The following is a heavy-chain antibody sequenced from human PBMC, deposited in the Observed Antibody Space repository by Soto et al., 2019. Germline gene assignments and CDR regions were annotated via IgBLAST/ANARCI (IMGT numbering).Heavy chain of an antibody. CDR2: IDPSDSYT. CDR1: GYSFTSYW. Sequence: XESLKISCRGCGYSFTSYWISWVRQMPGKGLEWMGRIDPSDSYTNYSPSFQGHVTISADKSISTAYLQWSSLKASDTAMYYCASLAGATGAFDIWGQGTIVTVSS. D-gene: IGHD1-26*01. CDR3: ASLAGATGAFDI. J-gene: IGHJ3*02. V-gene: IGHV5-10-1*01.